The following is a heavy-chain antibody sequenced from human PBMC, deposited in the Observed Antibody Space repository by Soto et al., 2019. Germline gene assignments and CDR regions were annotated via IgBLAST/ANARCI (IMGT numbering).Heavy chain of an antibody. D-gene: IGHD2-21*01. CDR3: ARGLGGIPVGEDFYY. Sequence: PGGSLRLSCVASGFSFSEYTMSWVRQAPGKGLDWVSTISTSSSNIFYAASVKGRFTVSRDNAKNTLYLQMDNLRAEDTAVYLCARGLGGIPVGEDFYYWRQESLVTVGS. CDR1: GFSFSEYT. CDR2: ISTSSSNI. V-gene: IGHV3-21*06. J-gene: IGHJ4*02.